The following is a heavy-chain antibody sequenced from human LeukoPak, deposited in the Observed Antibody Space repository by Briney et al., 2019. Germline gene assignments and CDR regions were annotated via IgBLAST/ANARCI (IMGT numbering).Heavy chain of an antibody. CDR2: IKEDGSRE. CDR1: GFTFSNHA. Sequence: GGSLRLSCAASGFTFSNHAMSWVRQAPGKGLEWVANIKEDGSREYYVDSVKGRFTISRDNAKNSLYLQMDSLTAEDTAVYYCARDSPGYGAYVSWGQGTLVSVSS. D-gene: IGHD5-12*01. J-gene: IGHJ1*01. CDR3: ARDSPGYGAYVS. V-gene: IGHV3-7*01.